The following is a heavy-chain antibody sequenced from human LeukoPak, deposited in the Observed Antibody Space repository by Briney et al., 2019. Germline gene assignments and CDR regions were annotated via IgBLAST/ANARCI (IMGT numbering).Heavy chain of an antibody. CDR2: ISSNGRSP. CDR1: GFTFKNYA. D-gene: IGHD3-10*01. V-gene: IGHV3-64D*06. Sequence: GGSLRLSCSASGFTFKNYAIHWVRQAPGKGLEYVSGISSNGRSPYYADSVNGRFAISRDNSKNMVYLQVSSLRLEDTAVYYCVKDRHFYYGSGSLLEYWGQGTLVTVSS. CDR3: VKDRHFYYGSGSLLEY. J-gene: IGHJ4*02.